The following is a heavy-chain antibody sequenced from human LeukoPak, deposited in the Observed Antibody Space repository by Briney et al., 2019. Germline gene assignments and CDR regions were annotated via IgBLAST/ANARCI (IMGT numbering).Heavy chain of an antibody. CDR3: ARGGGYPDDAFDI. CDR1: GLTFSTYS. J-gene: IGHJ3*02. V-gene: IGHV3-21*05. D-gene: IGHD2-2*01. Sequence: GGSLRLSCAASGLTFSTYSMNWVRQAPGKGLEWVSYISSSSSYIYYADSVKGRFTISRDNAKNSLYLQMNSLRAEDTAVYYCARGGGYPDDAFDIWGQGTMVTVSS. CDR2: ISSSSSYI.